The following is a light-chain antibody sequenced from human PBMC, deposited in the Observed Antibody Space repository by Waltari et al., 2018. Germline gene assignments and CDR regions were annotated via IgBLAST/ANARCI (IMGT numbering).Light chain of an antibody. CDR3: AAWDDSLRGGV. V-gene: IGLV1-47*01. Sequence: QSVLTQPPSASGTPGQRVTSSCSGSSSHIGSNYVSWYQQLPGTAPKLPIYRKNQRPSGVPDRFSGSKSGTSASLAISGLRSEDEADYYCAAWDDSLRGGVFGTGTRVTVL. J-gene: IGLJ1*01. CDR1: SSHIGSNY. CDR2: RKN.